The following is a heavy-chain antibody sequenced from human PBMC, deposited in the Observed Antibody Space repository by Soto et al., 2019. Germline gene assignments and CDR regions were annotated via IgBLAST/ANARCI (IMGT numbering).Heavy chain of an antibody. J-gene: IGHJ6*02. V-gene: IGHV1-69*02. CDR3: ARGLYSSSWPAPYYYYGMDV. D-gene: IGHD6-13*01. Sequence: SVKVSCKASGGTFSSYTISWVRQAPGQGLEWMGRIFPILGIANYAQKFQGRVTITADKSTSTAYMELSSLRSEDTAVYYCARGLYSSSWPAPYYYYGMDVWGQGPTVTVSS. CDR2: IFPILGIA. CDR1: GGTFSSYT.